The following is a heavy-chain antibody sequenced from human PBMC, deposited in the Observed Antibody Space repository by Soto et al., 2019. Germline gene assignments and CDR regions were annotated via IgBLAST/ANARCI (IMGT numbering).Heavy chain of an antibody. D-gene: IGHD2-15*01. V-gene: IGHV3-23*01. Sequence: EVHLLESGGDLVQPGGSLRLSCAASGFTFSNYAMSWVRQAPGKGLDWVSGISGSAASTFYADSVKGRFTISRDNSKKALYLHMNSLRAEDTAVYYCAKWTGRYCSGGRCYLDDPFDYWGQGTLVTVSS. J-gene: IGHJ4*02. CDR3: AKWTGRYCSGGRCYLDDPFDY. CDR1: GFTFSNYA. CDR2: ISGSAAST.